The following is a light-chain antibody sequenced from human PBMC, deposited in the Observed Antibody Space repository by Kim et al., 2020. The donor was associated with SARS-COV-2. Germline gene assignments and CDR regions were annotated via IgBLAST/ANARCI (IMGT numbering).Light chain of an antibody. J-gene: IGKJ4*01. V-gene: IGKV3-15*01. CDR2: GAS. CDR3: QQYNNWPALT. CDR1: QSVSSN. Sequence: VSPGERATPSCRASQSVSSNLAWYQQKPGQAPRLLIYGASTRATGIPARFSGSGSGTEFTLTISSLQSEDFAVYYCQQYNNWPALTFGGGTKVEIK.